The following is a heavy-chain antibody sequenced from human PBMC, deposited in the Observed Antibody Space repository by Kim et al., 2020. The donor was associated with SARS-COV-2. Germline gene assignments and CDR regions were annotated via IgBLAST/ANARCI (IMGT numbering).Heavy chain of an antibody. Sequence: KSRVTISVDTSKNRFSLKLSSVTAADTAVYYCARERQYQLSSSLLGGMDVWGQGTTVTVSS. V-gene: IGHV4-59*01. CDR3: ARERQYQLSSSLLGGMDV. J-gene: IGHJ6*02. D-gene: IGHD2-2*01.